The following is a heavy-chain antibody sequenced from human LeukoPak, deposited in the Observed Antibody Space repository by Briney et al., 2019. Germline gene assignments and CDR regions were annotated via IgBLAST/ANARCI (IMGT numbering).Heavy chain of an antibody. J-gene: IGHJ3*02. Sequence: SXXVSCKASGYTFTSYGIRWVRQAPGQGLERMGWISAYNSNTNYEQKLQGRVTMTTDTSTSTAYMELRSLRSDDTAVYYCARNDAFDAFDIWGQGAMVTVSS. CDR3: ARNDAFDAFDI. V-gene: IGHV1-18*01. CDR2: ISAYNSNT. D-gene: IGHD1-1*01. CDR1: GYTFTSYG.